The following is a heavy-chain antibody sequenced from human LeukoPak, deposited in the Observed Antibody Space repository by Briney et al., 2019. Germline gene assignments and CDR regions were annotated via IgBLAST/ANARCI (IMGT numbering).Heavy chain of an antibody. CDR2: IYYSGTT. V-gene: IGHV4-31*03. D-gene: IGHD4-17*01. CDR3: ARGHTGTTGEWFDP. Sequence: SETLSLTCTVSGGSISSGGYYWSWIRQHPGKGLEWIGYIYYSGTTYYNPSLKSRVTISVDTSKNQFSLKLTSVTAADTAVYYCARGHTGTTGEWFDPWGQGTLVTVSS. CDR1: GGSISSGGYY. J-gene: IGHJ5*02.